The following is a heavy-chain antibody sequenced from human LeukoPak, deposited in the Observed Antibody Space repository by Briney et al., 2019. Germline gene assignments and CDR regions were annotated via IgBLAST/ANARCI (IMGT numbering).Heavy chain of an antibody. J-gene: IGHJ4*02. CDR2: IGAGSGYT. CDR1: GFTLTEYA. V-gene: IGHV1-3*01. Sequence: ASVTVSCKASGFTLTEYAIHWVRQAPGQRLEWMGWIGAGSGYTKYSQHFQGRVTITKDTSASTVYMQLSSLRSEDTAIYYCARDPPRGAYHFDYWAQGALVTVSS. CDR3: ARDPPRGAYHFDY. D-gene: IGHD3-10*01.